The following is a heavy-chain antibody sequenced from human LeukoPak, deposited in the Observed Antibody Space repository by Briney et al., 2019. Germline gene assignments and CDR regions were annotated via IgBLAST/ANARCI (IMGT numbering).Heavy chain of an antibody. CDR1: GGSISSSNW. CDR2: IYHSGST. D-gene: IGHD6-13*01. J-gene: IGHJ2*01. CDR3: ARDVSQYSSSWSPYWYFDL. Sequence: SGTLSLTCAVSGGSISSSNWWSWVRQPPGKGLEWIGEIYHSGSTNYNPSLKSRVTISVDKSKNQFSLKLSSVTAADTAVYYCARDVSQYSSSWSPYWYFDLWGRGTLVTVSS. V-gene: IGHV4-4*02.